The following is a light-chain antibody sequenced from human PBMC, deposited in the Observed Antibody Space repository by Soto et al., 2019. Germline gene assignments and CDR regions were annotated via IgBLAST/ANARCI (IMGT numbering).Light chain of an antibody. J-gene: IGKJ1*01. Sequence: EIVLTQSPGTLSLSPGERATLSCRASQTISSSLLAWYQQRPGQAPRLLIYGASSRATAIPDRFSGSGSGTDFTLTISRLEPEDFAVYYCQQYGSSPRTFGQGTKVEIK. CDR3: QQYGSSPRT. V-gene: IGKV3-20*01. CDR1: QTISSSL. CDR2: GAS.